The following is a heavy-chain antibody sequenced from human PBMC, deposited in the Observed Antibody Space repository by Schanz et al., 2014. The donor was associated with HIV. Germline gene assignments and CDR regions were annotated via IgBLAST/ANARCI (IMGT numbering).Heavy chain of an antibody. CDR2: INPYDGST. CDR1: GYTFTSYD. V-gene: IGHV1-46*01. CDR3: ARGDILTGLYPYYFDS. D-gene: IGHD3-9*01. Sequence: QVQLVQSGAEVKKPGASVKVSCKASGYTFTSYDINWVRQATGQGLEWMGLINPYDGSTSNAQKFQGRVTMTRDTSTSTVYMQLSSLTSDDTAVYYCARGDILTGLYPYYFDSWGQGTLVTVSS. J-gene: IGHJ4*02.